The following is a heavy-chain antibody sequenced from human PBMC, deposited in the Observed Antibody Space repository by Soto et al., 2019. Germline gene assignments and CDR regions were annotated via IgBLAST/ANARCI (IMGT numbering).Heavy chain of an antibody. V-gene: IGHV3-33*01. CDR3: ATPGAYCIGDRCHGSRQLDH. CDR2: IWYDGSNK. D-gene: IGHD2-15*01. Sequence: GGSLRLSCAASTFTFRDYGMHWVRQAPGKGLEWVAVIWYDGSNKYYADSVKGRFTISRDNSQNTQYLQMNSLRAEDTAVYYCATPGAYCIGDRCHGSRQLDHWGQGTLVTVSS. CDR1: TFTFRDYG. J-gene: IGHJ4*02.